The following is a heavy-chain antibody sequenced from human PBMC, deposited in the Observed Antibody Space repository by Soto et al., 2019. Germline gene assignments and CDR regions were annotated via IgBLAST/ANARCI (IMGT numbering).Heavy chain of an antibody. CDR1: GFTVSSKY. CDR3: AKDIDQYSSTHYYFDY. J-gene: IGHJ4*02. CDR2: IQSGGTT. V-gene: IGHV3-66*01. Sequence: GGSLRLSCAASGFTVSSKYMTRVRQAPGKGLEWVSLIQSGGTTYYADSVKGRFTISRDTSENTLHLQMNSLRVEDTAVYYCAKDIDQYSSTHYYFDYWGQGTCVTVSS. D-gene: IGHD6-13*01.